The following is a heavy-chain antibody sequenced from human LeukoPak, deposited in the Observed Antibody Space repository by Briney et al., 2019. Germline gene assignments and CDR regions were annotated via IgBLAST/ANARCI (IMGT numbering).Heavy chain of an antibody. J-gene: IGHJ4*02. Sequence: ASVKVSCKASGYTFTDHYIHWVRQAPGQGFEWMGWLNPSNNGANYAQKFRGRVVMTRDTSISTACVELTSLTSDDTAVYYCATNAAALDYWGQGTLVIVSS. D-gene: IGHD6-25*01. V-gene: IGHV1-2*02. CDR3: ATNAAALDY. CDR1: GYTFTDHY. CDR2: LNPSNNGA.